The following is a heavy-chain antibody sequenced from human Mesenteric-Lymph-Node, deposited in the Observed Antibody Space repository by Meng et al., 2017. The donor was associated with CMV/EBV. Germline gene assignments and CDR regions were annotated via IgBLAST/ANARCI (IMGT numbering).Heavy chain of an antibody. D-gene: IGHD3-10*01. CDR1: GFTFSSYA. J-gene: IGHJ5*02. Sequence: GGSLRLSCAASGFTFSSYAMSWVRQAPGKGLEWVSAISGSGGSTYYADSVKGRFTISRDNSKNTLYLQMNSLRAEDTAVYYCAKAWFGELLSLDWFDPWGQGTLVTVSS. V-gene: IGHV3-23*01. CDR3: AKAWFGELLSLDWFDP. CDR2: ISGSGGST.